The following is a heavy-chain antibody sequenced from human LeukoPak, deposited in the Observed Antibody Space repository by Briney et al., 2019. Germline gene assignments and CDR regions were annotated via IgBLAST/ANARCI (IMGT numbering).Heavy chain of an antibody. V-gene: IGHV3-30*04. J-gene: IGHJ4*02. CDR1: GFTFSSYA. CDR3: AKDRIAVAGEDY. D-gene: IGHD6-19*01. CDR2: ISYDGSNK. Sequence: GRSLRLSCAASGFTFSSYAMHWVRQAPGKGLEWVAVISYDGSNKYYADSVKGRFTISRDNSKNTLYLQMNSLRAEDTAVYYCAKDRIAVAGEDYWGQGTLVTVSS.